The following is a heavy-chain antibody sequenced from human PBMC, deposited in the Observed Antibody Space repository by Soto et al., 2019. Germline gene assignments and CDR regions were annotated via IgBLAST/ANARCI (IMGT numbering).Heavy chain of an antibody. CDR3: ARATTGLGDFWSGYYKEYYFDY. J-gene: IGHJ4*02. CDR2: IYHSGST. CDR1: CGSISSGGYS. D-gene: IGHD3-3*01. Sequence: PSETLSLTCAVSCGSISSGGYSWSWIRQPPGKGLEWIGYIYHSGSTYYNPSLKSRVTISVDRSKNQFSLKLSSVTAADTAVHYCARATTGLGDFWSGYYKEYYFDYWGQGTLVTVSS. V-gene: IGHV4-30-2*01.